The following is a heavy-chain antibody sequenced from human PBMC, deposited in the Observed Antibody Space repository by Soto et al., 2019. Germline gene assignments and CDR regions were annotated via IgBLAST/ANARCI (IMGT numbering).Heavy chain of an antibody. J-gene: IGHJ4*02. Sequence: QVQLVQSGAGMKKPGSSVKVSCKASGDTFTTNSLNWVRQAPGQGLEWMGGIIPVVGTTKYAQKYQDRVTITGDKSTNTAYMELSSLRSDDTAVYYCARGLLYATTYFDYWGQGTPVTVSS. CDR1: GDTFTTNS. CDR3: ARGLLYATTYFDY. CDR2: IIPVVGTT. V-gene: IGHV1-69*06. D-gene: IGHD2-8*01.